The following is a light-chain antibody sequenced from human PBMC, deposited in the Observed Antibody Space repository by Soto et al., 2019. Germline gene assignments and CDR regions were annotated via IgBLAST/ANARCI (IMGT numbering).Light chain of an antibody. J-gene: IGKJ1*01. CDR3: QQYYPSPRT. V-gene: IGKV4-1*01. Sequence: DIVMTQSPDSLAVSLGEVATINCKSSQSVLYSSNNKNYIAWYQQKPGQPPKLLIYWASTRESGVPDRFSGSGSGTDCTLTISSLQAANVAVYYCQQYYPSPRTFGQGTKVEIK. CDR2: WAS. CDR1: QSVLYSSNNKNY.